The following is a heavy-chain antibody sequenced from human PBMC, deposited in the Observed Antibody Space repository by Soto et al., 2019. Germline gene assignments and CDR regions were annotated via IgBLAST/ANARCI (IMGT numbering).Heavy chain of an antibody. Sequence: GGSLRLSCSASGFTLSSYAMHWVRQAPGKGLEWVTVISYDGSNKYYADSVNGRFTISRDNSKNALYLRMNSRRAEDTAVYYCARERDIVVVKAHFPMSFDPWGQGALVTVSS. D-gene: IGHD2-2*01. CDR1: GFTLSSYA. CDR2: ISYDGSNK. V-gene: IGHV3-30-3*01. CDR3: ARERDIVVVKAHFPMSFDP. J-gene: IGHJ5*02.